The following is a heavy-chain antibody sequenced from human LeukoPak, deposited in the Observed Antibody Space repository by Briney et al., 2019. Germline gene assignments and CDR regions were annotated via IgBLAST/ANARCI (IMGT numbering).Heavy chain of an antibody. V-gene: IGHV3-23*01. Sequence: GGSLRLSCAASGITFGTYAMTWVRQAPGKGLEWVSSIHNSGDKTFYSGSVRGRFTISRDNSKSTVYLQMNSLRADDTALYYCAKESGGDWGYFEYWGQGILVTVSS. CDR3: AKESGGDWGYFEY. D-gene: IGHD2-21*01. J-gene: IGHJ4*02. CDR2: IHNSGDKT. CDR1: GITFGTYA.